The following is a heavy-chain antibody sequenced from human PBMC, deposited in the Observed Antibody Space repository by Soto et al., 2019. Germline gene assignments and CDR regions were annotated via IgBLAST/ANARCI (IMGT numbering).Heavy chain of an antibody. CDR3: ARVHFGIVVHQHHDFDY. V-gene: IGHV4-31*03. D-gene: IGHD3-22*01. CDR2: ICYIGST. J-gene: IGHJ4*02. Sequence: PSETLSLTCTVSGDSISKGGYCWSWIRQLPGKGLEWIGYICYIGSTYYNTSHKSRVTISEDTSKDQFSLKLSSVTAADTAVYYCARVHFGIVVHQHHDFDYFGQGTLVTVSS. CDR1: GDSISKGGYC.